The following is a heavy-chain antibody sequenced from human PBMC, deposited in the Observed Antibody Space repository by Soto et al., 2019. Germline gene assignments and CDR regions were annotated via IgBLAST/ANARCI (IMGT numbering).Heavy chain of an antibody. CDR1: GDSISSIYY. J-gene: IGHJ4*02. D-gene: IGHD4-17*01. CDR3: AASGPSYGDHQREFDY. Sequence: PSETLSLTCAVSGDSISSIYYWAWIRQPPGKILEWIGSIYHSGTTYYNPSLKSRVTISVDTSKNQFSLKLSSVTAADTAVYYCAASGPSYGDHQREFDYWGQGTLVTVSS. CDR2: IYHSGTT. V-gene: IGHV4-38-2*01.